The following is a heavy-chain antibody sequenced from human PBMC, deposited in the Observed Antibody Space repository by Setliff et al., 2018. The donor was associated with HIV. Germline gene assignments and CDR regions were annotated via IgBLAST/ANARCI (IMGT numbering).Heavy chain of an antibody. CDR1: GGSISSYY. V-gene: IGHV4-4*07. D-gene: IGHD1-26*01. CDR2: IYTSGST. CDR3: ARGGYYEYYYYMDV. J-gene: IGHJ6*03. Sequence: PSETLSLTCTVSGGSISSYYWSWIRQPAGKGLEWIGRIYTSGSTNYNPSLKSRVTMSVDTSKNQFSLKLSSVTAADTAVYYCARGGYYEYYYYMDVWGKGTTVTVSS.